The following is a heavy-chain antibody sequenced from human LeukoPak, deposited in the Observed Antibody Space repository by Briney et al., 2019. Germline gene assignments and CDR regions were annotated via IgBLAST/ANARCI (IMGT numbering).Heavy chain of an antibody. CDR2: ISSSSSYI. Sequence: GGSLRLSCAASGFTFSSYSMNWVRQAPGKGLEWVSSISSSSSYIYYADSVKGRFTISRDNAKNSLYLQMNSLRAEDTAVYYCARDQATGDSSGWSYFDYWGQGTLVTVSS. D-gene: IGHD6-19*01. CDR1: GFTFSSYS. J-gene: IGHJ4*02. V-gene: IGHV3-21*01. CDR3: ARDQATGDSSGWSYFDY.